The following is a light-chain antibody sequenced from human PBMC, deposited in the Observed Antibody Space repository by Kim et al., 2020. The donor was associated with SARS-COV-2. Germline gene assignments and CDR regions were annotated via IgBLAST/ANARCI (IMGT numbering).Light chain of an antibody. Sequence: QPVLTQPPSTSGTPGQRVTISCSGNGSNIGNKDVNWYQQLPGMAPKLLISANNQRPSGVPDRFSAFKSGTSASLAITGLQYEDEADYYCAAWDDSLNGRRQNYVFGTGTKVTVL. CDR3: AAWDDSLNGRRQNYV. CDR1: GSNIGNKD. J-gene: IGLJ1*01. V-gene: IGLV1-44*01. CDR2: ANN.